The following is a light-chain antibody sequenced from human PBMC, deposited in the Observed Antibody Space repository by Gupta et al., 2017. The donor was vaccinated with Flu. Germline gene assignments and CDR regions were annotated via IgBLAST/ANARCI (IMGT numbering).Light chain of an antibody. CDR2: DAS. V-gene: IGKV3-11*01. CDR1: QSVSSY. CDR3: QQRSNWPPVT. J-gene: IGKJ5*01. Sequence: ATLSLSPGERATRSCRASQSVSSYLAWYKQKPGQAPRLLIYDASNRDTGIPARFSGSGYGTDFTLTISSREPEDFAVYYCQQRSNWPPVTFGQGTRLEIK.